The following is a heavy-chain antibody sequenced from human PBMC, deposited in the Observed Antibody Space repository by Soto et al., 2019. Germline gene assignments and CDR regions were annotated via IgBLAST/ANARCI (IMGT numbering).Heavy chain of an antibody. J-gene: IGHJ4*02. V-gene: IGHV1-3*01. CDR1: GYTFTSYT. CDR2: INAGNGRE. Sequence: QVQLEQSGAEVKKPGASVKISCKTSGYTFTSYTLHWVRQAPGQGLEWMGWINAGNGREKYSQRFQARARLPTAKPRPTPYLKLGSPTSKDTPLRCCAGGGGGVGEASFDSWGQGTQVIVSS. D-gene: IGHD3-10*01. CDR3: AGGGGGVGEASFDS.